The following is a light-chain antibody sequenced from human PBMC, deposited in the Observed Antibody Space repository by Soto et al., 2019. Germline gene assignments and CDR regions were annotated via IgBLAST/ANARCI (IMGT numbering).Light chain of an antibody. CDR3: QSYDSSLSGRNWV. Sequence: QSVLTQPPSVSGAPGQRVTISCTGSSSNIGAGYDVHWYQQLPGTAPKLLIYGNSNRPSGVPDRFSGSKSGTSASLAITGRQAEDEADYYCQSYDSSLSGRNWVFGGGTKVTVL. J-gene: IGLJ3*02. V-gene: IGLV1-40*01. CDR2: GNS. CDR1: SSNIGAGYD.